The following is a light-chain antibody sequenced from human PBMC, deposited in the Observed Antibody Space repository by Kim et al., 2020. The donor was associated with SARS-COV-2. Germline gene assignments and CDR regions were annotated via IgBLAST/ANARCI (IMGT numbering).Light chain of an antibody. CDR1: QSISSY. Sequence: DIQMTQSPSSLSASVGDRVTITCRASQSISSYLNWYQQKPGKAPKRLIYAASSLQSGVPSRFSGSGSGTDFTLTISSLQPEDFATYYCHHSYSTPLTFGPGTKVDIK. J-gene: IGKJ3*01. CDR2: AAS. V-gene: IGKV1-39*01. CDR3: HHSYSTPLT.